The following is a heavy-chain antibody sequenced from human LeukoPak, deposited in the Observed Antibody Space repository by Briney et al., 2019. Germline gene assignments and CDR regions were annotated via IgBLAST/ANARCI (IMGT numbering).Heavy chain of an antibody. Sequence: SETLSLTCTVSGGSISSFYWSWIRQPPGEGLEWIGYIYYSGSTNYNPSLKSRVTISVDTSKNQFSLKLSSVTAADTAVYYCAGEVAAGLPIDYWGQGTLVTVSS. CDR3: AGEVAAGLPIDY. J-gene: IGHJ4*02. V-gene: IGHV4-59*01. CDR1: GGSISSFY. D-gene: IGHD6-13*01. CDR2: IYYSGST.